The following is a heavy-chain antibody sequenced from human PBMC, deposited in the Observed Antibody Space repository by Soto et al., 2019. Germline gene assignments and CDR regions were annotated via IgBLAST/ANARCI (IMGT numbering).Heavy chain of an antibody. CDR2: IDYSGSP. CDR3: ARAADSGSFFGAFDI. D-gene: IGHD3-10*01. J-gene: IGHJ3*02. CDR1: GGSISSGGYY. Sequence: QVQLQESGPGLVKPSQTLSLTCTVSGGSISSGGYYWGWIRQHPMKGLEWIGYIDYSGSPYYNPSLNSRVTISVDTSKSQFSLKLSSVTAADTAVYYCARAADSGSFFGAFDIWGQGTMVTVSS. V-gene: IGHV4-31*03.